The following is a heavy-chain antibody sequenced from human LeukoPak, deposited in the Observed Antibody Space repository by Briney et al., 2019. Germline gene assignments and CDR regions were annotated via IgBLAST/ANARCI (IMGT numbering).Heavy chain of an antibody. CDR3: AREGGKY. Sequence: SETLSLTCTVSGGSISSGDYNWSWLPPPPGKGLEWIGYIYYSGSTYYNPSLKSRVTISVDTSKNQFSLKLSSVTAADTAVYYCAREGGKYWGQGTLVTVSS. CDR1: GGSISSGDYN. V-gene: IGHV4-30-4*01. J-gene: IGHJ4*02. D-gene: IGHD6-25*01. CDR2: IYYSGST.